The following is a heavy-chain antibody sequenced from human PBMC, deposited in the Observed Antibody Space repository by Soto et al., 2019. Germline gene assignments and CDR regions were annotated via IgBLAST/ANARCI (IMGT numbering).Heavy chain of an antibody. J-gene: IGHJ6*02. V-gene: IGHV3-23*01. CDR1: GLTFSLSG. Sequence: GRSMRRSCAASGLTFSLSGMSWVRHAPGQGMEWVSPLLGSGDGTYYADSVKCRFTISRDHSQNTLYLQMHRLQADYGPIYYFAKETRNLTVWCQGSMDTVAS. CDR2: LLGSGDGT. CDR3: AKETRNLTV.